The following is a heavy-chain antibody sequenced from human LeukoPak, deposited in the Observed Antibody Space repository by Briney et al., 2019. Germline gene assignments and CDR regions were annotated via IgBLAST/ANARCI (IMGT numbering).Heavy chain of an antibody. J-gene: IGHJ4*02. CDR3: ARAPNYGGKPFDY. V-gene: IGHV4-59*08. CDR1: GGSIRSYY. CDR2: IGYSGST. Sequence: KPSETLSLTCTVSGGSIRSYYWSWIRQTPGKGLEWIGYIGYSGSTNYNPSLKSRVTISVDTSKNQFSLKLSSVTAADTAVYYCARAPNYGGKPFDYWGQGTLVTVSS. D-gene: IGHD4-23*01.